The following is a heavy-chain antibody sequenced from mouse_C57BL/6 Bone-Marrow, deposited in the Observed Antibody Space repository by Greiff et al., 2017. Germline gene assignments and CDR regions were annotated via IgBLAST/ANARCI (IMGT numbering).Heavy chain of an antibody. D-gene: IGHD1-1*01. CDR1: GFTFSDYY. CDR2: ISNGGGST. Sequence: EVQVVESGGGLVQPGGSLKLSCAASGFTFSDYYMYWVRQTPEKRLEWVAYISNGGGSTYYPDTVKGRFTISRDNAKNTLYLQMSRLKSEDTAMYYCASTYYGSTLYYAMDYWGQGTSVTVSS. J-gene: IGHJ4*01. V-gene: IGHV5-12*01. CDR3: ASTYYGSTLYYAMDY.